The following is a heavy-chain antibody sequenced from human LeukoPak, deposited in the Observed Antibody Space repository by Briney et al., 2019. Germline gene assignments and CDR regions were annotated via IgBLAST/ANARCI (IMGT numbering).Heavy chain of an antibody. D-gene: IGHD4-17*01. CDR1: GHTFTSYD. J-gene: IGHJ5*02. CDR3: ARDPNLRYDWFDP. V-gene: IGHV1-8*01. Sequence: ASVKVSCKASGHTFTSYDINWVRQATGQGLEWMGWMNPNSGNTGYAQKFQGRVTMTRDTSISTAYMELSRLRSDDTAVYYCARDPNLRYDWFDPWGQGTLVTVSS. CDR2: MNPNSGNT.